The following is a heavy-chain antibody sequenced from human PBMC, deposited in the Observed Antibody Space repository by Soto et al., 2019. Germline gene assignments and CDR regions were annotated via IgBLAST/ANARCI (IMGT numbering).Heavy chain of an antibody. CDR1: GGTFGSYA. CDR2: SIPMYGTA. Sequence: QVQLVQSGAEVKKPGSSVKVSCKASGGTFGSYAISWVRQAPGQGLEWMGGSIPMYGTAKYAQKFQGRVTINADESTSTTYMELSSLRSEDTAVYYCARDRVLRGNSYYYGMDVWGQGTTVTVSS. D-gene: IGHD3-10*01. CDR3: ARDRVLRGNSYYYGMDV. V-gene: IGHV1-69*12. J-gene: IGHJ6*02.